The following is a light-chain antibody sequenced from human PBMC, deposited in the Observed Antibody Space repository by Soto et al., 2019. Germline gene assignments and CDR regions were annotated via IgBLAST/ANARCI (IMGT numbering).Light chain of an antibody. V-gene: IGLV2-14*01. CDR3: VSFAGGTYV. J-gene: IGLJ1*01. Sequence: QSALTQPASVSGSPGQSVTISCTGSSSDVGVYNFVSWYQQHPAKAPKFIIYEVSNRPSGVSNHFFGSKSGNTASLTVSGLQAEDEADYYCVSFAGGTYVFGTGTKVTVL. CDR1: SSDVGVYNF. CDR2: EVS.